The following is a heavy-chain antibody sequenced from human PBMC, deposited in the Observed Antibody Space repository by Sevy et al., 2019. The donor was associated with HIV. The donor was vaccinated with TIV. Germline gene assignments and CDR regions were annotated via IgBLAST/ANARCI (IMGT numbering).Heavy chain of an antibody. V-gene: IGHV3-30-3*01. J-gene: IGHJ4*01. CDR1: GFAFSSHA. Sequence: GGSLRLSCAASGFAFSSHAMHWVRQAPGKGLEWVAVISYEGTETFYAASVEGRFTISRDNSKSMLSLQINSLRPEDTAVYYWAGGGGYSIKWYPLYWGHGTLVTVSS. CDR3: AGGGGYSIKWYPLY. CDR2: ISYEGTET. D-gene: IGHD6-13*01.